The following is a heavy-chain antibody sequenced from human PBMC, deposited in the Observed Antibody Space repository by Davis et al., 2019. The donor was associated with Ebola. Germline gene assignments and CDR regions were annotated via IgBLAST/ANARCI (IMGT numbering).Heavy chain of an antibody. Sequence: PGGSLRLSCAASGFTFSHYYMSWIRQAPGKGLEWVSNIRSSGSTIYYADSVKGRFTISRDNAKNTLYLQMNSLRAEDTAVYYCARDFWSGPWFDPWGQGTLVTVSS. D-gene: IGHD3-3*01. V-gene: IGHV3-11*04. J-gene: IGHJ5*02. CDR1: GFTFSHYY. CDR3: ARDFWSGPWFDP. CDR2: IRSSGSTI.